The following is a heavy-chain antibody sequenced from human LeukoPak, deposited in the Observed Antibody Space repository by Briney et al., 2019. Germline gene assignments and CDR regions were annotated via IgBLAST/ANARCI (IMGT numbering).Heavy chain of an antibody. CDR1: GFPFSNYW. V-gene: IGHV3-7*01. D-gene: IGHD4-11*01. CDR2: IKQDGSET. J-gene: IGHJ4*02. CDR3: AREDHSKYEY. Sequence: GGSLRLSCVASGFPFSNYWMSWVRQAPGKGPEWVASIKQDGSETFYVDSVKGRFTISKDNAKNPLYLLMNSLRAEDTGVYYCAREDHSKYEYWGQGTLVTVSS.